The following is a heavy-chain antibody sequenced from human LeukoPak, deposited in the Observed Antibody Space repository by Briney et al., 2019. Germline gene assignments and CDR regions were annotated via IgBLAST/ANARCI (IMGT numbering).Heavy chain of an antibody. CDR1: GFTFSSYG. D-gene: IGHD3/OR15-3a*01. CDR3: AKGAFWTGYSKYFDP. J-gene: IGHJ4*02. Sequence: PGGSLRLSCAASGFTFSSYGMYWVRQAPGKGLEWAALIWNDGSKKYYADSVKGRFTISRDNSKNTLYLQMNSLRAEDTAMYYCAKGAFWTGYSKYFDPWGQGILVTVSS. CDR2: IWNDGSKK. V-gene: IGHV3-33*06.